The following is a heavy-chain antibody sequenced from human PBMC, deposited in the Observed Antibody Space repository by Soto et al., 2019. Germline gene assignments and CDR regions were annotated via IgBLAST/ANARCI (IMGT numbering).Heavy chain of an antibody. CDR2: IYYSGST. D-gene: IGHD5-12*01. V-gene: IGHV4-39*01. CDR1: GGSISSGGYY. J-gene: IGHJ4*02. CDR3: ARLISGTFDY. Sequence: SETLSLTCTVSGGSISSGGYYWSWIRQHPGKGLEWIGCIYYSGSTYYNPSLKSRVTISVDTSKNQFSLKLSSVTAADTAVYYCARLISGTFDYWGQGTLVTVSS.